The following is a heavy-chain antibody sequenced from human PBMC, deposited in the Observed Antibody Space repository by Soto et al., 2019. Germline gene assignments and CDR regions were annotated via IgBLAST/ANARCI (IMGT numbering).Heavy chain of an antibody. D-gene: IGHD3-9*01. J-gene: IGHJ5*02. CDR1: GFSFSSYT. CDR3: VGAAMWTGKGFEA. CDR2: TSYDGTNK. Sequence: QVQLVESGGGVVQPGRSLRLSCAASGFSFSSYTMHWVRQTRGRGLQWVAVTSYDGTNKYYADSVRGRFNISRDNSNSTLYLQMNNLRADDTAVYYCVGAAMWTGKGFEAWGQGNLLTVSS. V-gene: IGHV3-30*04.